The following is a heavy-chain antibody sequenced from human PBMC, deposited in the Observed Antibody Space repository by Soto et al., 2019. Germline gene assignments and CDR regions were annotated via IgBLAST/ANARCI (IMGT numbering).Heavy chain of an antibody. CDR3: ARIAVAGTRFDY. Sequence: QVQLQESGPGLVKPSGTLSLTCAVSGGSISSSNWWSWVRQPPGKGLEWIGEIYHSGSTNCNPSLKGRVTISVDKSKNQFSLNLSSVTAADTAVYYCARIAVAGTRFDYWGQGTLVTVSS. D-gene: IGHD6-19*01. CDR1: GGSISSSNW. CDR2: IYHSGST. J-gene: IGHJ4*02. V-gene: IGHV4-4*02.